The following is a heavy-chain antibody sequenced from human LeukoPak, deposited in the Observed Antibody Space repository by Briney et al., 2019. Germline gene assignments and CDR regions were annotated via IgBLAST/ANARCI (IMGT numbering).Heavy chain of an antibody. V-gene: IGHV2-5*02. J-gene: IGHJ5*02. CDR2: IYWDDDN. CDR3: AHRRYTAGYNWFDP. CDR1: GFSLNTSGVG. D-gene: IGHD5-18*01. Sequence: SGPTLVKPTQTLTLTCTFSGFSLNTSGVGVGWIRQPPGKALKWLAVIYWDDDNRYSPSLRNRLTITKDTSKNQVVLKMTNMDPVDTATYYCAHRRYTAGYNWFDPWGQGTLVTVSS.